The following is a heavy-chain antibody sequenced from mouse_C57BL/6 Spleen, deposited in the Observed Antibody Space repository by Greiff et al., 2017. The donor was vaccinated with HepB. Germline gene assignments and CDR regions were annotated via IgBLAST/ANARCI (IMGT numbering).Heavy chain of an antibody. CDR3: ALGDYGEDAMDY. V-gene: IGHV1-55*01. Sequence: QVQLQQPGAELVKPGASVKMSCKASGYTFTSYWITWVKQRPGQGLEWIGDIYPGSGSTNYNEKFKSKATLTVDTSSSTAYMQLSSLTSEDSAVYYCALGDYGEDAMDYWGQGTSVTVSS. CDR2: IYPGSGST. D-gene: IGHD2-4*01. CDR1: GYTFTSYW. J-gene: IGHJ4*01.